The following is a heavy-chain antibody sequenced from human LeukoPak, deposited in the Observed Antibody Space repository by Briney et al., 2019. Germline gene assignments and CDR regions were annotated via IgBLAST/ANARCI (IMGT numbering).Heavy chain of an antibody. CDR3: AKGDDYGANTRLPKYNWFDP. V-gene: IGHV3-30*02. D-gene: IGHD4-23*01. CDR2: IRYDGNNK. Sequence: PGGSLRLFCAASGFTFSSHAMHWVRQAPGKGLEWVAFIRYDGNNKNYADSAKGRFTISRDNSKDTLYLQMNSLRAEDTAVYYCAKGDDYGANTRLPKYNWFDPWGQGTLVTVSS. CDR1: GFTFSSHA. J-gene: IGHJ5*02.